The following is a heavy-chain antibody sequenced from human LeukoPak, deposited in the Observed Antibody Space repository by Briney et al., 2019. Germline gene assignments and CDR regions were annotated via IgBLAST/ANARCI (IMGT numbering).Heavy chain of an antibody. CDR2: INHSGST. Sequence: PSETLSLTCAVYGGSFSGYYWSWIRQPPGKGLEWIGEINHSGSTNYNPSLKSRVTISVDTSKNQFSLKLSSVTAADTAVYYRARGGYNLYYFDYWGQGTLVTVSS. J-gene: IGHJ4*02. V-gene: IGHV4-34*01. D-gene: IGHD5-24*01. CDR3: ARGGYNLYYFDY. CDR1: GGSFSGYY.